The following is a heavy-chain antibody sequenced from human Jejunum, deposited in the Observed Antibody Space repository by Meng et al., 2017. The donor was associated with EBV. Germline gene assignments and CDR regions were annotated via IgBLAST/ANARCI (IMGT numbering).Heavy chain of an antibody. Sequence: EVQLVCSGGVLVQPGGYLRLSCVGSGYTFSNYWMHWVRQTPGKGLVWVSRINEDGTHTDYADSVKGRFTISRDNAKNTLTLQMNSLRVEDTAVYYCSRDLRGPFDYWGQGTLVTVSS. CDR2: INEDGTHT. D-gene: IGHD3-16*01. CDR3: SRDLRGPFDY. V-gene: IGHV3-74*01. CDR1: GYTFSNYW. J-gene: IGHJ4*02.